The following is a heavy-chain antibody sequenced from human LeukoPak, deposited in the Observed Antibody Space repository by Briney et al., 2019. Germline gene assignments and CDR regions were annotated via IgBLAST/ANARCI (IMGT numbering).Heavy chain of an antibody. CDR3: ARVDSGNYDY. D-gene: IGHD1-26*01. J-gene: IGHJ4*02. CDR2: IDGTDGGS. CDR1: GFRFSSHV. Sequence: GGSLRLSCAASGFRFSSHVMSWVRQAPGKGLEYVSSIDGTDGGSYYADSVKGRFTISRDNSKNMLFLQMNSLRVEDTAVYYCARVDSGNYDYWGQGTLLTVSS. V-gene: IGHV3-23*01.